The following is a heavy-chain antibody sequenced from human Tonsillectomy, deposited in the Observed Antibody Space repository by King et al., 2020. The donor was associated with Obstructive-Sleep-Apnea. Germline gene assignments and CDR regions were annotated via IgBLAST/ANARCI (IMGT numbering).Heavy chain of an antibody. CDR1: GFSLTTHAMC. CDR2: IDWCDDK. J-gene: IGHJ4*02. D-gene: IGHD6-13*01. Sequence: VTLKESGPALVKPTQTLTLTCTFSGFSLTTHAMCVSCVRQPPGKALEWLALIDWCDDKYYSTSLKTRLTISKDTSKNQVVLTVTNMDPVDTATYYCARIVEGSSWYALDYWGQGTLVTVSS. CDR3: ARIVEGSSWYALDY. V-gene: IGHV2-70*20.